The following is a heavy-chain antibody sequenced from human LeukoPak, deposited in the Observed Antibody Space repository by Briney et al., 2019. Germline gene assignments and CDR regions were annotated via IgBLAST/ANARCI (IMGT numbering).Heavy chain of an antibody. CDR3: ARVRSGAAAGCFDY. Sequence: SETLSLTCTVSGGSISSSSYYWGWIRQPPGKGLEWIGSIYYSGSTYYNPSLKSRVTISVDKSKNQFSLKLSSVTAADTAVYYCARVRSGAAAGCFDYWGQGTLVTVSS. D-gene: IGHD6-13*01. CDR2: IYYSGST. V-gene: IGHV4-39*07. CDR1: GGSISSSSYY. J-gene: IGHJ4*02.